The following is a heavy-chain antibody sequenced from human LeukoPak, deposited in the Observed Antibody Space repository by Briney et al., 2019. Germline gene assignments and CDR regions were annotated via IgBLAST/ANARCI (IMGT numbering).Heavy chain of an antibody. Sequence: SETLSLTCTVSGGSISSSSYYWGWIRQPPGKGLEWIGSIYYSGSTYYNPSLKSRVTISVDTSKNQFSLKLSSVTTADTAVYYCASLSSGNWFDPWGQGTLVTVSS. D-gene: IGHD1-14*01. V-gene: IGHV4-39*01. J-gene: IGHJ5*02. CDR3: ASLSSGNWFDP. CDR2: IYYSGST. CDR1: GGSISSSSYY.